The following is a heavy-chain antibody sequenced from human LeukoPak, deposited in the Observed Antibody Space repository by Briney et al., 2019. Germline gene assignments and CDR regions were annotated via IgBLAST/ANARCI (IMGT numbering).Heavy chain of an antibody. CDR1: GFTFTNYD. V-gene: IGHV3-23*01. J-gene: IGHJ4*02. CDR2: ISNICGRT. CDR3: ARYASRTSGWYYFDY. D-gene: IGHD6-19*01. Sequence: PGGSLRLSCAASGFTFTNYDMTWVRQAPGKGLEWVSGISNICGRTYYADSVKGRFTVSRDNSKNTLYLELNSLRADDTAVYYCARYASRTSGWYYFDYWGQGTVVSVLS.